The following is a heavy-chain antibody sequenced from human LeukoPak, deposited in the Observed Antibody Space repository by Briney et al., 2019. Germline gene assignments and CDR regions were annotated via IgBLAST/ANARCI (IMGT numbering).Heavy chain of an antibody. CDR3: ARDLNYDILTGYPSRGMDV. CDR2: IKQDGSEK. V-gene: IGHV3-7*01. Sequence: QPGGSLRLSCAASGFTFSSYWMSWVRQAPGKGLEWVANIKQDGSEKYYVDSVKGRFTISRDNAKNSLYLQMNSLRAEDTAVYYCARDLNYDILTGYPSRGMDVWGQGTTVTVSS. D-gene: IGHD3-9*01. J-gene: IGHJ6*02. CDR1: GFTFSSYW.